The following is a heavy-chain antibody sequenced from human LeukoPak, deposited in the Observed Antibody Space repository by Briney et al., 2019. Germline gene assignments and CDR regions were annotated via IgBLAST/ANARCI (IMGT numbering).Heavy chain of an antibody. CDR1: GGTFSSYA. CDR2: IIPIFGTA. Sequence: GASVKVSCKASGGTFSSYAISWVRQAPGQGLEWMGGIIPIFGTANYAQKFQGRVTITADESTSTAYMELSSLRSEDTAVYYYAKTEFHGSGEGDHWGQGTLVTVSS. D-gene: IGHD3-10*01. V-gene: IGHV1-69*13. J-gene: IGHJ4*02. CDR3: AKTEFHGSGEGDH.